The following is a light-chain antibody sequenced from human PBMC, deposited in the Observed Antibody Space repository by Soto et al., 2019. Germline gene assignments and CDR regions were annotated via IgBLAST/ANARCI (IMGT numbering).Light chain of an antibody. Sequence: EIVMTQSPATLCVSPGERATLSCRASQSVSSNLAWYQQKPGQAPRLLIYGASTRATGIPARFSGSGSGTEFTLNISSLQSEYFAVYYCQQYNNWPLTFGGGNKVDIK. J-gene: IGKJ4*01. V-gene: IGKV3-15*01. CDR2: GAS. CDR3: QQYNNWPLT. CDR1: QSVSSN.